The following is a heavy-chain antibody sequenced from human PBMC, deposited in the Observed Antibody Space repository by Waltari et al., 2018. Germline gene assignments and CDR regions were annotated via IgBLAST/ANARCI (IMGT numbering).Heavy chain of an antibody. Sequence: EVQLLESGGGLVQPGGSLRLSCAASGFTFSSYAMSWVRQAPGKGLEWVSAISGSGGGNNYQGSVKGGFTISRDNSKNTLYLQMNSLRAEDTAVYYCAKGGGSGSYWEYYGMDVWGQGTTVTVSS. V-gene: IGHV3-23*01. D-gene: IGHD3-10*01. CDR3: AKGGGSGSYWEYYGMDV. J-gene: IGHJ6*02. CDR1: GFTFSSYA. CDR2: ISGSGGGN.